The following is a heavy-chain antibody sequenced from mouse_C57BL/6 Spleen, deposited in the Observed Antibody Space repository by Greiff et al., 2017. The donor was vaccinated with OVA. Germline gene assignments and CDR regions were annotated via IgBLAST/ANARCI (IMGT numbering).Heavy chain of an antibody. Sequence: VQLKQSGAELARPGASVKLSCKASGYTFTSYGISWVKQRTGQGLEWIGEIYPRSGNTYYNEKFKGKATLTADKSSSTAYMELRSLTSEDSAVYFCARGGYYGSSSYWYFDVWGTGTTVTVSS. CDR1: GYTFTSYG. CDR3: ARGGYYGSSSYWYFDV. D-gene: IGHD1-1*01. V-gene: IGHV1-81*01. CDR2: IYPRSGNT. J-gene: IGHJ1*03.